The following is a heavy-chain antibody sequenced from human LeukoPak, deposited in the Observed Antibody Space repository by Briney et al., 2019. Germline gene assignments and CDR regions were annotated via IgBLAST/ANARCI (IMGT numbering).Heavy chain of an antibody. CDR3: AKDSYCSGGGCYLHFDY. J-gene: IGHJ4*02. CDR1: GFTFDDYV. Sequence: GGSLRLSCAASGFTFDDYVMHWVRQAPGKGLQWFSLISGDGRSTYYADSVKGRFTISRDNSKNSLYLQMNSLRTEDTALYYCAKDSYCSGGGCYLHFDYWGQGTLVTASS. D-gene: IGHD2-15*01. CDR2: ISGDGRST. V-gene: IGHV3-43*02.